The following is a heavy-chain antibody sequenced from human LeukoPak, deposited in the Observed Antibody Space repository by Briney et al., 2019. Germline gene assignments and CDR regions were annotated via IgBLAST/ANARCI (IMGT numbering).Heavy chain of an antibody. CDR1: GFTFSDYG. J-gene: IGHJ4*02. CDR2: IWYDGTNK. Sequence: GGSLRLSCAASGFTFSDYGMHWVRQAPGKGLEWVAIIWYDGTNKYYADSVKGRFTISRDNSKNTLYLEMNGLRAEDTAVYYCARVSTTANYFDYWGQGTLVTVSS. V-gene: IGHV3-33*01. D-gene: IGHD4-11*01. CDR3: ARVSTTANYFDY.